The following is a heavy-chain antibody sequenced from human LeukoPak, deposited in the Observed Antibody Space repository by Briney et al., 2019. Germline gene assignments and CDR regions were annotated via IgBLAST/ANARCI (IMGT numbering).Heavy chain of an antibody. D-gene: IGHD4-17*01. CDR3: ARDDGTVTNWFDP. CDR1: GYTFTSYG. Sequence: GASVKVSCKASGYTFTSYGISWVRQPPGQGLEWMGWISAYNGNTNYAQKLQGRVTMTTDTSTSTPYMELRSLRSDDTAVYYCARDDGTVTNWFDPWGQGTLVTVSS. CDR2: ISAYNGNT. J-gene: IGHJ5*02. V-gene: IGHV1-18*01.